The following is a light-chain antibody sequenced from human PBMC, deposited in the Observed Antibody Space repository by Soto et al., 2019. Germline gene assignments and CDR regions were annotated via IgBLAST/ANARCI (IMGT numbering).Light chain of an antibody. V-gene: IGLV4-60*02. Sequence: QPVLAQSSSASASLGSSVKLTCTLSSGHSTYIIAWHQQQPGKAPRYLMNLEGSGSYNKGSGVPDRFSGSSSGADRYLTISNLQFEDEADYYCETWDTNTRVFGTGAKLTVL. CDR3: ETWDTNTRV. J-gene: IGLJ1*01. CDR1: SGHSTYI. CDR2: LEGSGSY.